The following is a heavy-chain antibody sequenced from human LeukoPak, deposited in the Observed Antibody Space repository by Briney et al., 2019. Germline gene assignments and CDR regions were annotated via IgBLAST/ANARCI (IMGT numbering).Heavy chain of an antibody. CDR3: TKLHGGYPFDY. CDR2: INWNGGST. V-gene: IGHV3-20*04. CDR1: GFTFDDYG. J-gene: IGHJ4*02. Sequence: GGSLRLSCAASGFTFDDYGMSWVRQAPGKGLEWVSGINWNGGSTGYADSVKGRFTISRDNAKNSLYLQMNSLRAEDTAVYYCTKLHGGYPFDYWGQGTLVTVSS. D-gene: IGHD2-15*01.